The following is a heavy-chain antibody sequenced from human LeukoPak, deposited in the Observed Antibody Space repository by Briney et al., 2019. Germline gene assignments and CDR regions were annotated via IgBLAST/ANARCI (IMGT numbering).Heavy chain of an antibody. J-gene: IGHJ6*03. D-gene: IGHD6-13*01. CDR1: GYTFTGYY. CDR2: INPNSGGT. CDR3: ATWGQQLDYYYYMDV. V-gene: IGHV1-2*02. Sequence: GASVKVSCKASGYTFTGYYMHWVRQAPGQGLEWMGWINPNSGGTNYAQKFQGRVTMTRDTSISTAYMELSRLRSDDTAVYYCATWGQQLDYYYYMDVWGKGTTVTVSS.